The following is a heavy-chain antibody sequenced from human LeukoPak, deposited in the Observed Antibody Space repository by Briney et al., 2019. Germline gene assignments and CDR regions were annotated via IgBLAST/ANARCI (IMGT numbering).Heavy chain of an antibody. Sequence: GGSLRLSCTASGFTVRSNYMSWVRQAPEKGLEWVSIIYSGGNTYYADSVKGRFTISRDNSKNTLYLQMNSMRAEDTAVYYCARMGDDGYNFQFDYWGQGTLVTVSS. CDR2: IYSGGNT. V-gene: IGHV3-53*01. D-gene: IGHD5-24*01. CDR1: GFTVRSNY. J-gene: IGHJ4*02. CDR3: ARMGDDGYNFQFDY.